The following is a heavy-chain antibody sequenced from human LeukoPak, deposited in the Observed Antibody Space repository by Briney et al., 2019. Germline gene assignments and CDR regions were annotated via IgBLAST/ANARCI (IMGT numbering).Heavy chain of an antibody. J-gene: IGHJ4*02. V-gene: IGHV7-4-1*02. CDR1: GYTFTSYG. CDR3: ARAEGDY. Sequence: GASVKVSCKASGYTFTSYGISWVRQAPGQGLEWMGWINTNTGIPTYVQDFTGRFVFSLDTSVSTAYLQITSLQAEDTAVYYCARAEGDYWGQGTLVTVSS. CDR2: INTNTGIP.